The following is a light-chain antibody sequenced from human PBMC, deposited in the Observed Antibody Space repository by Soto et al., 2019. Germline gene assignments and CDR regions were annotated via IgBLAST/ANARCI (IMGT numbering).Light chain of an antibody. J-gene: IGKJ1*01. CDR3: LQQKTFPWT. CDR1: QDIGND. CDR2: SAS. Sequence: DIQVTQSPSSLSASVGDRVTITCRASQDIGNDLGWYQQEPGKAPRRLIYSASNVQSGVPSRFSGSRSGTEFTLTISSLQPEDFVTYLCLQQKTFPWTVGQGTKVEMK. V-gene: IGKV1-17*01.